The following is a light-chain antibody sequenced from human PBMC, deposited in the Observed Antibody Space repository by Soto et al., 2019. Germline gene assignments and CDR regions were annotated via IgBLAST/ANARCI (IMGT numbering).Light chain of an antibody. CDR3: QQYNNWPRLT. J-gene: IGKJ4*01. CDR1: ESVSSIY. CDR2: AAS. V-gene: IGKV3-20*01. Sequence: EIVLTQSPGTLSLSPGERATLSFSASESVSSIYVGWYQQKPGQAPRLLIDAASRRATGIPERFSGSGSGTEFTLPISSLQSEDFAVYYCQQYNNWPRLTFGGGTKVDIK.